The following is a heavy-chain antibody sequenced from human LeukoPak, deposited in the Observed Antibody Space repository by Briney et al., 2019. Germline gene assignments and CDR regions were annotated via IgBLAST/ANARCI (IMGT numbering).Heavy chain of an antibody. CDR2: VSDSGGST. J-gene: IGHJ4*02. V-gene: IGHV3-23*01. CDR1: GFTFSNYA. CDR3: AKSLSGGGYYFEY. D-gene: IGHD3-10*01. Sequence: GGSLRLSCAASGFTFSNYAMTWVRQAPGKGLEWVSGVSDSGGSTYYADSVKGRFTISRDNSKNTLYLQMNSLRAEDTAVYYCAKSLSGGGYYFEYWGQGTLVTVSS.